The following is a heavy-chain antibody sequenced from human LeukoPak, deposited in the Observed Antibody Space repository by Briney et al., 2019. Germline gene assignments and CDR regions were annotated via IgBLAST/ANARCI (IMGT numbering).Heavy chain of an antibody. CDR2: IYSGGST. J-gene: IGHJ6*04. D-gene: IGHD3-10*02. V-gene: IGHV3-53*01. Sequence: PGGSLRLSCAVSGFTVSGDYMSWVRQAPGKGLEWVSVIYSGGSTYYADSVKGRLTISRDNAKNSLYLQMNSLRAEDTAVYYCAELGITMIGGVWGKGTTVTISS. CDR1: GFTVSGDY. CDR3: AELGITMIGGV.